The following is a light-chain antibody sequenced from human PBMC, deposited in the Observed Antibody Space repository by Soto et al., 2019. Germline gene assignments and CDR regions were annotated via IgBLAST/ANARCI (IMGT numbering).Light chain of an antibody. CDR3: AAWDDSLNGHVV. CDR2: SNN. Sequence: QSVLTQPPSASGTPRQRVTISCSGSSSNIGSNTVNWYQQLPGTAPKLLIYSNNQRPSGVPDRFSGSKSGTSASLAISGLQSEYEADYYCAAWDDSLNGHVVFGGGTKLTVL. V-gene: IGLV1-44*01. CDR1: SSNIGSNT. J-gene: IGLJ2*01.